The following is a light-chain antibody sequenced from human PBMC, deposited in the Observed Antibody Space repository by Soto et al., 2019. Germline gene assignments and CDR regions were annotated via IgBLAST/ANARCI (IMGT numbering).Light chain of an antibody. CDR2: DVS. CDR3: SSYTSSSTYV. CDR1: SSDVGGYNY. V-gene: IGLV2-14*01. J-gene: IGLJ1*01. Sequence: QSALTQPASVSGSPGQSITISCTGTSSDVGGYNYVSWYQQHPGKAPKLTIYDVSNRPSGVSNRFSGSKSGNTASLTISGRQAEVEADYYCSSYTSSSTYVFGPGTELTV.